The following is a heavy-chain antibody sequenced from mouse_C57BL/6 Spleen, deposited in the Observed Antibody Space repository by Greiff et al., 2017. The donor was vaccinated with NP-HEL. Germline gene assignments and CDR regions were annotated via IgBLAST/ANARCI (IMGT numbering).Heavy chain of an antibody. CDR3: ARPTYDGYSWFAY. D-gene: IGHD2-3*01. CDR2: INPSSGYT. J-gene: IGHJ3*01. V-gene: IGHV1-7*01. Sequence: QVHVKQSGAELAKPGASVKLSCKASGYTFTSYWMHWVKQRPGQGLEWIGYINPSSGYTKYNQKFKDKATLTADKSSSTAYMQLSSLTYEDSAVYYCARPTYDGYSWFAYWGQGTLVTVSA. CDR1: GYTFTSYW.